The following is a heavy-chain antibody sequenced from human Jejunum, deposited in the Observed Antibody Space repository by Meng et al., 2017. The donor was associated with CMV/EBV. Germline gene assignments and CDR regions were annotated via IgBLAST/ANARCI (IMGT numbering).Heavy chain of an antibody. CDR3: ARSCREAYKECYFDY. V-gene: IGHV2-5*02. J-gene: IGHJ4*02. D-gene: IGHD5-24*01. Sequence: SGFSLSTSGVSLGWIRQPPGKALEWLALIYWDDDKRYSPSLKSRLTITKDSSKDQVVLTMSNMDPVDTATYYCARSCREAYKECYFDYWGQGTLVTVSS. CDR1: GFSLSTSGVS. CDR2: IYWDDDK.